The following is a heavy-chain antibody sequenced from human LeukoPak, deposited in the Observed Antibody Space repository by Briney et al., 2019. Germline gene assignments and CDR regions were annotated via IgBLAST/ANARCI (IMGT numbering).Heavy chain of an antibody. J-gene: IGHJ4*02. CDR1: GFTFSSYA. Sequence: PGGSLRLSCAASGFTFSSYAMSWDRQAPGKGLEWVANIKQDGSEKYYVDSVKGRLTISRDNAKNSLYLQMNSLRAEDTAVYYCARKSDLVGSGYYRAPFDYWGQGTLVTVSS. CDR3: ARKSDLVGSGYYRAPFDY. V-gene: IGHV3-7*01. D-gene: IGHD3-3*01. CDR2: IKQDGSEK.